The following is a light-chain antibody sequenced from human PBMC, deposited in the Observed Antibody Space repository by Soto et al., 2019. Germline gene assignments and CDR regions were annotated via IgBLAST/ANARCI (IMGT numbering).Light chain of an antibody. Sequence: DIVLTQSPDTLSLSPGERATLSCRASQSVSSSYLAWYQQKPGQAPRLLIYDASDRATGVPARFSGSGSGTDFTLTISSLEPEDFAVYYCQHRSNWPPVITFGGGTKVDIK. CDR2: DAS. CDR3: QHRSNWPPVIT. V-gene: IGKV3D-20*02. CDR1: QSVSSSY. J-gene: IGKJ4*01.